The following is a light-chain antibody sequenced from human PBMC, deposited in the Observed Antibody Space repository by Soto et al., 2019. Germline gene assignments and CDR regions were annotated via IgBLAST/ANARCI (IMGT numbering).Light chain of an antibody. CDR3: SSYAGSNNAV. CDR1: SSDVGGYNY. Sequence: QSALTQPPSASGPPGQSVTISCTGTSSDVGGYNYVSWYQQHPGKAPKLMIYEVNKRPSGVPDRFSGSKSGNTASLTVSGLQAEDEADYYCSSYAGSNNAVFGTGTKVTVL. V-gene: IGLV2-8*01. CDR2: EVN. J-gene: IGLJ1*01.